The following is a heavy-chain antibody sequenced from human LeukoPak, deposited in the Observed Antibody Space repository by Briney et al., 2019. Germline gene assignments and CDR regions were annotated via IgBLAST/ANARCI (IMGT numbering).Heavy chain of an antibody. V-gene: IGHV3-23*01. CDR3: AREEVDGVVVPAARAGYYGMDV. CDR2: ISGSGGST. D-gene: IGHD2-2*01. CDR1: GFTFSSYA. J-gene: IGHJ6*02. Sequence: PGGSLRLSCAASGFTFSSYAMSWVRQAPGKGLEWVSAISGSGGSTYYADSVKGRFTISRDNSKNTLYLQMNSLRAEDTAVNYCAREEVDGVVVPAARAGYYGMDVWGQGTTVTVSS.